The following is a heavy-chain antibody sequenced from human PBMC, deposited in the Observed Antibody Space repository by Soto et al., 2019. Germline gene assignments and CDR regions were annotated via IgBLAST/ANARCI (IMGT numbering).Heavy chain of an antibody. J-gene: IGHJ6*03. Sequence: GGSLRLSCAASGFTVSSNYMSWVRQAPGKGLEWVSVIYSGGSTYYADSVKGRFTISRDNSKNTLYLQMNSLRAEDTAVYYCAMSITMFGVVITRGYYMDVWGKGTTVTVSS. D-gene: IGHD3-3*01. CDR2: IYSGGST. CDR1: GFTVSSNY. CDR3: AMSITMFGVVITRGYYMDV. V-gene: IGHV3-66*01.